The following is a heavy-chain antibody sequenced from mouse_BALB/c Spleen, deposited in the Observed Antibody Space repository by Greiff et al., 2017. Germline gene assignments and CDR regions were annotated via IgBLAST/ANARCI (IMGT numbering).Heavy chain of an antibody. J-gene: IGHJ3*01. CDR2: IWAGGST. CDR1: GFSLTSYG. Sequence: QVQLKESGPGLVAPSQSLSITCTVSGFSLTSYGVHWVRQPPGKGLEWLGVIWAGGSTNYNSALMSRLSISKDNSKSQVFLKMNSLQTDDTAMYYCARDQPTMITTTGFAYWGQGTLVTVSA. CDR3: ARDQPTMITTTGFAY. D-gene: IGHD2-4*01. V-gene: IGHV2-9*02.